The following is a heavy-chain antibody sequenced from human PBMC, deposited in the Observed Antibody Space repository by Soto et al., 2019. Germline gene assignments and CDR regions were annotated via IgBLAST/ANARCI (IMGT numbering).Heavy chain of an antibody. Sequence: GGSLRLSCEVSGFTFSSFWLHWVRQVPGKGLVWVSRINGDGSSTSHADFVKGRFTISRDNAKNTLYLQMNSLRVEDTAVYYCALSGWYSSGRYGVGDYWGQGT. D-gene: IGHD6-19*01. CDR1: GFTFSSFW. CDR2: INGDGSST. CDR3: ALSGWYSSGRYGVGDY. V-gene: IGHV3-74*01. J-gene: IGHJ4*02.